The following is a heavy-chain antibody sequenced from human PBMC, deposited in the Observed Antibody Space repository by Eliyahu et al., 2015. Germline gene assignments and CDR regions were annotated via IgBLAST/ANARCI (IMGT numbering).Heavy chain of an antibody. CDR1: XFTFSXCG. Sequence: QVQLVESGGGVVQPGTSLRLSXAASXFTFSXCGMHWVRQAPGKGPEWVAVIWYDGNNKYYADSVKGRFTTSRDNSEDTLYLQMNSLRVEDTAVYYCARGNWDSSSTFDYWGQGTLVTVSS. CDR2: IWYDGNNK. CDR3: ARGNWDSSSTFDY. V-gene: IGHV3-33*01. J-gene: IGHJ4*02. D-gene: IGHD6-13*01.